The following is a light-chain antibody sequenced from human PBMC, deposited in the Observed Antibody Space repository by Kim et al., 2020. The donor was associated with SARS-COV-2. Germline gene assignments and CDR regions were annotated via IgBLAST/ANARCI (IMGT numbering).Light chain of an antibody. CDR1: SSDVGGYNY. CDR2: DVT. Sequence: QPALTQPASVSGSPGQSITISCTGTSSDVGGYNYVSWYQQHPGKAPKLMIYDVTKRPSGVSNRFSGSKSGITASLTISGLQAEDEADYYCTSYTSNNTVVFGGGTQLTVL. CDR3: TSYTSNNTVV. V-gene: IGLV2-14*01. J-gene: IGLJ2*01.